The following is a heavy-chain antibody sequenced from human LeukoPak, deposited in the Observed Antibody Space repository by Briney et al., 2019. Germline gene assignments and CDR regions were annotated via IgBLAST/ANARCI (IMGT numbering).Heavy chain of an antibody. Sequence: KPSETLSLTCTVSGGSISGYYWNWMRQPPGKGLEWIGYFYYSGSTNYNPSLRGRGTISLDTSKNQFSLTLSSVTAADTAVYYCAGGSGWLFDYWGQGTPVTVSP. V-gene: IGHV4-59*01. CDR3: AGGSGWLFDY. D-gene: IGHD6-19*01. CDR2: FYYSGST. J-gene: IGHJ4*02. CDR1: GGSISGYY.